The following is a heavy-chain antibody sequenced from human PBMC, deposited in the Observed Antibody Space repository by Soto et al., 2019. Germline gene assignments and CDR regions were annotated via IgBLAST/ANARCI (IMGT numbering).Heavy chain of an antibody. J-gene: IGHJ6*02. D-gene: IGHD3-10*01. CDR3: ARDSFMVREDYYYYGMDV. Sequence: ASVKVSCKASGYTFTSYYMHWVRQAPGQRLEWMGIINPSGGSTSYAQKFQGRVTMTRDTSTSTVYMELSSLRSEDTAVYYCARDSFMVREDYYYYGMDVWGQGTTVTV. CDR2: INPSGGST. CDR1: GYTFTSYY. V-gene: IGHV1-46*01.